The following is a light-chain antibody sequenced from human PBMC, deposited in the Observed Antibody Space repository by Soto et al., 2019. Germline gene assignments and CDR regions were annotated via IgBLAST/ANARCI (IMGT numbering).Light chain of an antibody. V-gene: IGKV3-20*01. J-gene: IGKJ1*01. Sequence: EIVLTQSPGTLSLSPGERATLSCRASQSVSSSYLAWYQQKPGQAPRLLISGASSRATGIPDRFSGSGSGTDLTLTISRLEPEDFAVYYCQQYDSSPKTFGQGTKVDIK. CDR1: QSVSSSY. CDR3: QQYDSSPKT. CDR2: GAS.